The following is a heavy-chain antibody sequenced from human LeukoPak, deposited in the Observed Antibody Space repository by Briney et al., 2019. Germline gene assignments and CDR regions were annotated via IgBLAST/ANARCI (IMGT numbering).Heavy chain of an antibody. J-gene: IGHJ5*02. Sequence: PGGSLRLSCAASGFTFSSYAMHWVRQAPGEGLEWVAVISYDGSNKYYADSVKGRFTISRDNSKNTLYLQMNSLRAEDTAVYYCARDPVTWIQLWFGWFDPWGQGTLVTVSS. CDR1: GFTFSSYA. D-gene: IGHD5-18*01. CDR3: ARDPVTWIQLWFGWFDP. V-gene: IGHV3-30-3*01. CDR2: ISYDGSNK.